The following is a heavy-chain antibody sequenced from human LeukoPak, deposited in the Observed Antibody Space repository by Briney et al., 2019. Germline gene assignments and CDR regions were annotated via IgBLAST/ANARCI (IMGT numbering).Heavy chain of an antibody. CDR1: GYTFTSYA. CDR3: ARSEQKLWFGELLHSYFDY. V-gene: IGHV1-3*01. CDR2: INAGNGNT. J-gene: IGHJ4*02. D-gene: IGHD3-10*01. Sequence: ASVKVSCEASGYTFTSYAMHWVRQAPGQRLEWMGWINAGNGNTKYSQKFQGRVTITKDTSASTAYMELSSLRSEDTAVYYCARSEQKLWFGELLHSYFDYWGQGTLVTVSS.